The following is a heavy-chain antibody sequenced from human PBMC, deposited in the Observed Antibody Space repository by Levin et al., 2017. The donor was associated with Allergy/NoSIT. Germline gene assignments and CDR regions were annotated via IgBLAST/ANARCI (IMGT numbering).Heavy chain of an antibody. Sequence: PSETLSLTCTVSGGSITSSNYYWGWIRQPPGKGLEWIGNIYYSGNTFYNPSLKSRVAISVDTSDNQISLKLTSVTAADTAVYYCARSHSGSGSYYPVFDYWGQGTLVTVSS. D-gene: IGHD3-10*01. J-gene: IGHJ4*02. CDR3: ARSHSGSGSYYPVFDY. CDR2: IYYSGNT. V-gene: IGHV4-39*01. CDR1: GGSITSSNYY.